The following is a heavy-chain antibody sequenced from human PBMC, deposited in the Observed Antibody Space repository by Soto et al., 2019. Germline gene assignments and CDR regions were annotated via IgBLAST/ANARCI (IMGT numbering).Heavy chain of an antibody. CDR2: IIPILGIA. CDR1: GGTFSSYT. Sequence: VQLVQSGAEVKKPGSSVTVSCKASGGTFSSYTISWVRQAPGQGLEWMGRIIPILGIANYAQKFQGRVTITADKSTSAAYMELSSLRSEDTAVYYCATPTPRNEYYDILTGYYPFDYWGQGTLVTVSS. J-gene: IGHJ4*02. CDR3: ATPTPRNEYYDILTGYYPFDY. D-gene: IGHD3-9*01. V-gene: IGHV1-69*02.